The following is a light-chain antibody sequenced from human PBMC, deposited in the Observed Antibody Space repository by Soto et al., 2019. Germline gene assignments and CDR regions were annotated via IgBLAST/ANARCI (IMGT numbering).Light chain of an antibody. CDR3: HQYGSSPLT. Sequence: EIVLTQSPGTLSLSSGEGATLSCRASQSVSSSLLAWFQQKPGQAPRLLIHDVSSRATGIPDRFSGSGSGTDFTLSISRLEPEDFAVYYCHQYGSSPLTFGQGTKLEIK. CDR2: DVS. J-gene: IGKJ2*01. CDR1: QSVSSSL. V-gene: IGKV3-20*01.